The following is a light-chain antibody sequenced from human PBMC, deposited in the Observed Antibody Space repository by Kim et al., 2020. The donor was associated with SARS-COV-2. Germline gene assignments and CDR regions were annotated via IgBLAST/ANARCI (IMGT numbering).Light chain of an antibody. CDR2: RNN. CDR1: GNNVGNQG. V-gene: IGLV10-54*04. CDR3: SAWDSSLSVWV. Sequence: QAGLTQPPSVSKDLRQTATLTCTGNGNNVGNQGASWLQQHQGHPPKLLSYRNNNQPSGISERFSASTSGNTASLTITGLQPEDEAEYYCSAWDSSLSVWVFGGGTQLTVL. J-gene: IGLJ3*02.